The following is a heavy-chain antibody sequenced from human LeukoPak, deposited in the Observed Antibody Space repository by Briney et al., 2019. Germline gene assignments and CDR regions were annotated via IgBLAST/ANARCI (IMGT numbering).Heavy chain of an antibody. D-gene: IGHD4-17*01. J-gene: IGHJ4*02. Sequence: SQTLCLTCSVSGGSVTSGPNYWNWIRRPAGKGLEWIGRIQTSGRVNYNPSLKSRVTVYLDTPKNLVSLKLTSVTAADTAVYYCARDRGNGDYGDYFDSWGQGTQVTVSS. CDR2: IQTSGRV. V-gene: IGHV4-61*02. CDR1: GGSVTSGPNY. CDR3: ARDRGNGDYGDYFDS.